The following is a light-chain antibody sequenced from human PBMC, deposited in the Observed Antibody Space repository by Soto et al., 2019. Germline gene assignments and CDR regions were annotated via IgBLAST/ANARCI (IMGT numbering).Light chain of an antibody. CDR3: SSYRSTSTLYV. Sequence: QSALTQPASVSGSPGQSITISCTGTSSDVGGYNYVSWYQHHPGKAPKLMIYEVSRRPSGVSNRFSGSKSGNTASLTISGLQAEDEADYYCSSYRSTSTLYVFGSGTKLTVL. V-gene: IGLV2-14*01. CDR1: SSDVGGYNY. CDR2: EVS. J-gene: IGLJ1*01.